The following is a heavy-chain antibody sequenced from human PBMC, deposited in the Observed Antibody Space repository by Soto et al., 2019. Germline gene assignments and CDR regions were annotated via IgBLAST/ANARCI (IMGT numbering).Heavy chain of an antibody. J-gene: IGHJ4*02. CDR2: IYYDGST. V-gene: IGHV4-61*01. CDR3: ARAVAGNQFDF. Sequence: PSETLSLTCTVSGGSVSSGSFFWSWIRQPPGKGLEWIAHIYYDGSTFYNHSLRSRVTILVDTSKNQFSLKLTSVTAADTAVYYCARAVAGNQFDFWGQG. CDR1: GGSVSSGSFF. D-gene: IGHD6-13*01.